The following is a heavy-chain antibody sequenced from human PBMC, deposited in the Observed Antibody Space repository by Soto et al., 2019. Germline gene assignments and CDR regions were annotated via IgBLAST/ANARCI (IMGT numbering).Heavy chain of an antibody. D-gene: IGHD2-2*02. CDR3: ARDLRYCSSTSCYSFDYYGMDV. Sequence: ASVKVSCKASGYTFTGYYMHWVRQAPGQGLEWMGWINPNSGGTNYAQKFQGRVTMTRDTSISTAYMELSRLRSDDTAVYYCARDLRYCSSTSCYSFDYYGMDVWGQGTTVTVS. J-gene: IGHJ6*02. CDR2: INPNSGGT. V-gene: IGHV1-2*02. CDR1: GYTFTGYY.